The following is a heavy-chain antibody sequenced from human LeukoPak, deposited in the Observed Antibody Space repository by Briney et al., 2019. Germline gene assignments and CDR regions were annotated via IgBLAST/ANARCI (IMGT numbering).Heavy chain of an antibody. CDR1: GFTFSSYG. D-gene: IGHD3-10*01. Sequence: GRFLRLSCAASGFTFSSYGMHWVRQAPGKGLEWVAVIWYDGSNKYYADSVKGRFTISRDNSKNTLYLQMNSLRAEDTAVYYCARGVRGVISWFDPWGQGTLVTVSS. CDR2: IWYDGSNK. J-gene: IGHJ5*02. V-gene: IGHV3-33*01. CDR3: ARGVRGVISWFDP.